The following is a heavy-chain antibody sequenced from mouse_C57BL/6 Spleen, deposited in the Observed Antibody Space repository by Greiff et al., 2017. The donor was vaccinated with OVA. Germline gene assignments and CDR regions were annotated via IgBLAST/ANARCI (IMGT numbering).Heavy chain of an antibody. D-gene: IGHD2-4*01. CDR2: IWRGGST. CDR1: GFSLTSYG. V-gene: IGHV2-5*01. CDR3: AKGGGYDYGFAY. Sequence: QVQLQQSGPGLVQPSQSPSKTCTVSGFSLTSYGVHWVRQSPGKGLEWLGVIWRGGSTDYNAAFMSRLSITKDNSKSQVFSKMNSLQADDTAIYYCAKGGGYDYGFAYWGQGTLVTVSA. J-gene: IGHJ3*01.